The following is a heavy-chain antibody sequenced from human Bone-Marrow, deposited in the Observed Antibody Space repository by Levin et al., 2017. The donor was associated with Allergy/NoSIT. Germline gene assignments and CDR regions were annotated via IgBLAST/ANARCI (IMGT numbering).Heavy chain of an antibody. J-gene: IGHJ4*02. Sequence: GESLKISCAASGFTFSSYSMNWVRQAPGKGLEWVSSISSSSTYIYYADSVKGRFTISRDNAKNSLYLQMNSLRAEDTAVYYCARDYQYVEVYGSGDQFDYWGQGTLVTVSS. D-gene: IGHD2-8*02. CDR2: ISSSSTYI. CDR1: GFTFSSYS. CDR3: ARDYQYVEVYGSGDQFDY. V-gene: IGHV3-21*01.